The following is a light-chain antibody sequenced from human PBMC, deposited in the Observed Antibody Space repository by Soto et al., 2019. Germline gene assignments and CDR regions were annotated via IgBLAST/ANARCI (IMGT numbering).Light chain of an antibody. Sequence: QLVLTQPPSASGTPGQRVTISCSGSSSNIGSNYVYWYQQLPGTAPKLLIYRNNQRPSGVPDRFSGSKSGTSASLAISGLRSEAEADYYCAAWDDSLSGYVFGTGTKVTVL. CDR1: SSNIGSNY. CDR2: RNN. CDR3: AAWDDSLSGYV. V-gene: IGLV1-47*01. J-gene: IGLJ1*01.